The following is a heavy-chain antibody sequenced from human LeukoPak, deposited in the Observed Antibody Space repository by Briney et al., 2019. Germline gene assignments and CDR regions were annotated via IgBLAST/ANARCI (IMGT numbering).Heavy chain of an antibody. V-gene: IGHV4-39*07. J-gene: IGHJ5*02. Sequence: PSETLSLTCTVSGGSISSSSYYWGWIRQPPGKGLEWIGSIYYSGSTYYNPSLKSRVTISVDTSKNQFSLKLSSVAAADTAVYYCARWYSTLNWFDPWGQGTLVTVSS. D-gene: IGHD6-13*01. CDR1: GGSISSSSYY. CDR3: ARWYSTLNWFDP. CDR2: IYYSGST.